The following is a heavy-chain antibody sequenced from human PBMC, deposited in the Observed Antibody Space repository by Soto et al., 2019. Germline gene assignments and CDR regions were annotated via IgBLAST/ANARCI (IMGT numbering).Heavy chain of an antibody. V-gene: IGHV1-8*01. CDR3: ARVPRGSRYFYYLDV. CDR1: GDTFTGDE. D-gene: IGHD3-16*01. CDR2: MNLNGGNT. Sequence: QVQLVQSGAEVKKPGASVKVSCKASGDTFTGDEITWVRQATGQGLEWMGWMNLNGGNTGYAQTFLGRVSMTGNPSISTAYMELSSLRSEDTAVYYCARVPRGSRYFYYLDVWGKGTTVIVSS. J-gene: IGHJ6*03.